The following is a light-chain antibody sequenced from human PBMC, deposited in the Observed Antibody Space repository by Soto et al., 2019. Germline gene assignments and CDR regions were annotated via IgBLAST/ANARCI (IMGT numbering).Light chain of an antibody. CDR1: QSVGNY. Sequence: EIVLTQSPATLSLSPGERATLSCRASQSVGNYLAWYQQKPGQAPRLLIFDASNRATGIPARFSGSGSGTDFTLTISILEPEDFAVYYCQQRSNWPGYSFGQGTKLEIK. J-gene: IGKJ2*01. CDR2: DAS. CDR3: QQRSNWPGYS. V-gene: IGKV3-11*01.